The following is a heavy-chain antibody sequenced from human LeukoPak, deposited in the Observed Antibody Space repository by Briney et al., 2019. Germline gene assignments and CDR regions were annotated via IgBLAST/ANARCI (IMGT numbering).Heavy chain of an antibody. J-gene: IGHJ4*02. CDR3: ARVPGYDSSGYFDY. D-gene: IGHD3-22*01. V-gene: IGHV3-30-3*01. CDR1: GFTFSSYA. CDR2: ISYDGSNK. Sequence: GGSLRLSCAASGFTFSSYAMHWVRQAPGKGLEWVAVISYDGSNKYYADPVKGRFTISRDNSKNTLYLQMNSLRAEDTAVYYCARVPGYDSSGYFDYWGQGTLVTVSS.